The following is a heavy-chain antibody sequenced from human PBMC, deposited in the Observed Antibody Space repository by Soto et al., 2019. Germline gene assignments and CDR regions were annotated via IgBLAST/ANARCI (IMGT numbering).Heavy chain of an antibody. CDR2: ISGSGNRI. D-gene: IGHD1-1*01. Sequence: EVQLSQSGGGLVRPGGSLRLSCAGSGFTFDDYAINWVRQAPGKGLEWVSGISGSGNRIDYTDSVEGRFIISRDDSKNTVCLQMNGLSAEDTAVYFCAKNQDWNRPDPGAFDVWGQGTTVTVTS. CDR3: AKNQDWNRPDPGAFDV. J-gene: IGHJ3*01. V-gene: IGHV3-23*01. CDR1: GFTFDDYA.